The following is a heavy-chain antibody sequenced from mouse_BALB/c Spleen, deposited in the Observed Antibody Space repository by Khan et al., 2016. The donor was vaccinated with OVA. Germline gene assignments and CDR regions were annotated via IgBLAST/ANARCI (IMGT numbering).Heavy chain of an antibody. CDR3: ARGGFAY. V-gene: IGHV5-15*02. J-gene: IGHJ3*01. CDR2: ISSVAYSI. CDR1: GFTFIDYG. Sequence: EVELVASGGGLVQPGGSRKLSCAASGFTFIDYGMAWVRQTPGKGPEWIAFISSVAYSIYYADTVTGRFTISRENAKNTLYLEMSGLRSDDTAMYYCARGGFAYWGQGTLVTVSA.